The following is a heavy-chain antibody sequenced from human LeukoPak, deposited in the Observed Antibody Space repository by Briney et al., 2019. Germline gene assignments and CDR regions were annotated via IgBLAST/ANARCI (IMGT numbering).Heavy chain of an antibody. J-gene: IGHJ4*02. CDR3: ARGSIAARIRLDY. V-gene: IGHV1-46*01. CDR1: GGTFSSYA. CDR2: IIPSGGST. D-gene: IGHD6-6*01. Sequence: ASVKVSCKASGGTFSSYAISWVRQAPGQGLEWMGGIIPSGGSTSYAQKFQGRVAMTRDMSTSTVYMELSSLRSEDTAVYYCARGSIAARIRLDYWGQGTLVTVSS.